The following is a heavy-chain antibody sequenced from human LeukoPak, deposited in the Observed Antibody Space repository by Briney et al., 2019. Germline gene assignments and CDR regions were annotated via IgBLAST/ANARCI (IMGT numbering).Heavy chain of an antibody. D-gene: IGHD6-13*01. V-gene: IGHV6-1*01. Sequence: SQTLSLTCAISGDNVSNNSAAWNWIRQSPSRGLEWLGRTYYRSKWYNDYAVSVTSRITISPDTSKNQFSLLLKSVTHDDTAVYYCARGRSWGESGFDYWGQGTLVTVSS. CDR3: ARGRSWGESGFDY. CDR1: GDNVSNNSAA. CDR2: TYYRSKWYN. J-gene: IGHJ4*02.